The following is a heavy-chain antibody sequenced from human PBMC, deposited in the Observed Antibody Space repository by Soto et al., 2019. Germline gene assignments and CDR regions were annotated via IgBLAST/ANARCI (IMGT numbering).Heavy chain of an antibody. CDR2: ISGSGGST. Sequence: EVQLLESGGGLVQPGGSLRLSCAASGFTFSSYAMSWVRQAPGKGLEWVSAISGSGGSTYYADSVKGRFTISRDNSKNTLYLQMNSLRAQDTAVYYCAKDLTNYYDSSGSDYWGQGTLVTVSS. CDR1: GFTFSSYA. CDR3: AKDLTNYYDSSGSDY. D-gene: IGHD3-22*01. V-gene: IGHV3-23*01. J-gene: IGHJ4*02.